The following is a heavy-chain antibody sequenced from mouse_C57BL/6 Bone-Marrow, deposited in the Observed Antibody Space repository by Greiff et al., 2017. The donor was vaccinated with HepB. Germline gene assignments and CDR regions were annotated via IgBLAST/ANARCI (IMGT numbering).Heavy chain of an antibody. V-gene: IGHV3-1*01. D-gene: IGHD1-1*01. CDR1: GYSITSGYD. CDR3: ARDQDSHYYGSSYWYFDV. CDR2: ISYSGST. J-gene: IGHJ1*03. Sequence: EVQLQESGPGMVKPSQSLSLTCTVTGYSITSGYDWHWIRHFPGNKLEWMGYISYSGSTNYNPSLKSRISITHDTSKNHFFLKLNSVTTEDTATYYCARDQDSHYYGSSYWYFDVWGTGTTVTVSS.